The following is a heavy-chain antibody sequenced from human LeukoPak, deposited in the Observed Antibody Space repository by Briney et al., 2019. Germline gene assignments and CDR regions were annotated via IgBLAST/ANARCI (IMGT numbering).Heavy chain of an antibody. J-gene: IGHJ4*02. CDR3: ARDPRTVRI. V-gene: IGHV3-30*03. D-gene: IGHD1-1*01. CDR1: GFTFSSYG. Sequence: GGSLRLSCAASGFTFSSYGMHWVRQAPGKGLEWVAVISYDGSNKYYADSVKGRFTISRDNAKNLLYLQMDSLRVEDTAIYYCARDPRTVRIWGQGTLVTVSS. CDR2: ISYDGSNK.